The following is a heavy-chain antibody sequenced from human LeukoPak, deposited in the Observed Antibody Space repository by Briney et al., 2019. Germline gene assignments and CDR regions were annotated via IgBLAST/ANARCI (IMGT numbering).Heavy chain of an antibody. D-gene: IGHD3-10*01. CDR2: IYDSGST. V-gene: IGHV4-39*01. Sequence: SETLSLTCTVSGGSIRSSYYNWGWIGQPPGKGLEWIGSIYDSGSTYDNPSLKSRVTISVNTSKNQFSLKLNSVTAADTAVYYCASHYGPWGQGTLVTVSS. CDR1: GGSIRSSYYN. J-gene: IGHJ5*02. CDR3: ASHYGP.